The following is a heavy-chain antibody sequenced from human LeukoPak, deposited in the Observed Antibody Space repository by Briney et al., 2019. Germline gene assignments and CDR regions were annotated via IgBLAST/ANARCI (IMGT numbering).Heavy chain of an antibody. D-gene: IGHD6-13*01. CDR3: AGAPTSWYENAFDI. CDR2: IYHSGST. CDR1: GFSISSGYY. J-gene: IGHJ3*02. Sequence: SETLSLTCAVSGFSISSGYYWGWIRQPPGKGLEWIGSIYHSGSTYYNPSLKSRVTISVDTSKNQFSLKLSSVTAADTAVYYCAGAPTSWYENAFDIWGQGTMVTVSS. V-gene: IGHV4-38-2*01.